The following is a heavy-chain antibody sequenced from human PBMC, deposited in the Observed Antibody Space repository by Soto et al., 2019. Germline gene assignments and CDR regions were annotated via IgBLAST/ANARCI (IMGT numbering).Heavy chain of an antibody. D-gene: IGHD2-15*01. Sequence: QVQLQESGPGLVKPSETLSLTCTVSGGSISSYYWSWIRQPPGQGLEWIGYIYYSGSTNYNPSLKSRVTISVDTSKNQFSLKLSSVTAADTAVYYCARAKYCSGGSCYSDYWGQGTLVTVSS. V-gene: IGHV4-59*01. CDR3: ARAKYCSGGSCYSDY. J-gene: IGHJ4*02. CDR2: IYYSGST. CDR1: GGSISSYY.